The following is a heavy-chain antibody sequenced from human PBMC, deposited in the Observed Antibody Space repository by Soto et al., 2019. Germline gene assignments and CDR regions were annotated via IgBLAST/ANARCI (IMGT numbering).Heavy chain of an antibody. J-gene: IGHJ4*02. CDR1: GYTFTGYY. CDR3: ASGGQYCSGGSCYELDY. Sequence: GTSVKVSCKASGYTFTGYYMHWVRQAPGQGLEWMGWINPNSGGTNYAQKLQGRVTMTRDTSISTAYMELSRLRSDDTAVYYCASGGQYCSGGSCYELDYWGQGTLVTVSS. CDR2: INPNSGGT. V-gene: IGHV1-2*02. D-gene: IGHD2-15*01.